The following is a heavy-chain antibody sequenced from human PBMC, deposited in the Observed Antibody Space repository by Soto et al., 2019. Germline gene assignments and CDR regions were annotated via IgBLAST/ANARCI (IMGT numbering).Heavy chain of an antibody. CDR2: INPNSGGT. V-gene: IGHV1-2*02. CDR3: ARGGTYGNWYFDL. CDR1: GYTFTGYY. Sequence: ASVKVSCKASGYTFTGYYMPWVRQAPGQGLEWMGWINPNSGGTNYAQKFQGRVTMTRDTSISTAYMELSRLRSDETAVYYCARGGTYGNWYFDLWGRGTLVTVSS. D-gene: IGHD4-17*01. J-gene: IGHJ2*01.